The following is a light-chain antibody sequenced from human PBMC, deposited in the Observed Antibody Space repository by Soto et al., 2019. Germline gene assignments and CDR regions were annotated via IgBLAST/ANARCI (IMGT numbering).Light chain of an antibody. CDR2: GPS. CDR3: QQYNNWHPWT. V-gene: IGKV3-15*01. CDR1: QSVGRN. J-gene: IGKJ1*01. Sequence: EILMTQSPPTLSVSPGERATLSCRASQSVGRNLAWYQQKPGQAPRLLIYGPSTRATGIPASFSGSGSGTEFTLTITSLQYEDFAVYYCQQYNNWHPWTFGQGTKADIK.